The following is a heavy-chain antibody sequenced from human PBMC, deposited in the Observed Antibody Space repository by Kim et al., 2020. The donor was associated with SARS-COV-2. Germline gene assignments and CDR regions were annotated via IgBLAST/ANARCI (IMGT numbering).Heavy chain of an antibody. V-gene: IGHV3-48*01. J-gene: IGHJ4*02. D-gene: IGHD6-13*01. CDR3: ARDLGQQLYHSRLR. Sequence: AVKGRFTIARDNAKNSLYLQMNRLRAEDSAVYYCARDLGQQLYHSRLRWGQGTLVTVSS.